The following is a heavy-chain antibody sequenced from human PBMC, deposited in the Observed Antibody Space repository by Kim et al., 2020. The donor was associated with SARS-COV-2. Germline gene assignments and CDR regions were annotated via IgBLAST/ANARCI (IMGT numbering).Heavy chain of an antibody. J-gene: IGHJ4*02. V-gene: IGHV4-59*08. CDR1: GGSISGYY. CDR3: GRGFDY. Sequence: SETLSLTCTVSGGSISGYYWSWIRHPPGKGLEWIGYIYYSGSTNYNPSLKSRVTISVDTSKNQFSLKLSSVTAADTAVYYCGRGFDYWGQGTLVTVSS. CDR2: IYYSGST. D-gene: IGHD2-15*01.